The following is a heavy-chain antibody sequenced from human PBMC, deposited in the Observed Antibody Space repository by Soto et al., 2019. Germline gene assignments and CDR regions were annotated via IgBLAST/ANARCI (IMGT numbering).Heavy chain of an antibody. CDR3: AREGQGPCIAAAGSVFVYYGMDV. CDR2: FIPIVGTA. Sequence: SVKVSCKASVGTFSSYAISWVRQAPGQELEWKGEFIPIVGTANYAQKFQGRVTITADESTSTAYMELSSLRSEDTAVYYCAREGQGPCIAAAGSVFVYYGMDVWGQGTTVTVSS. J-gene: IGHJ6*02. D-gene: IGHD6-13*01. V-gene: IGHV1-69*13. CDR1: VGTFSSYA.